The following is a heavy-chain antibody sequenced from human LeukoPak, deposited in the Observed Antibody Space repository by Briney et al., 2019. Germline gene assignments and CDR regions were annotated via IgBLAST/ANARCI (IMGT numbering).Heavy chain of an antibody. CDR2: INTNTGNP. Sequence: ASVKVSCKASGYTFTTYAMNWVRQAPGQGLEWMGWINTNTGNPTYAQGFTGRFVFSLDTSASTAYLQISSLKAEDTAVYYCARDQSSSWSHYYYMGVWGKGTTVTVSS. V-gene: IGHV7-4-1*02. CDR3: ARDQSSSWSHYYYMGV. D-gene: IGHD6-13*01. CDR1: GYTFTTYA. J-gene: IGHJ6*03.